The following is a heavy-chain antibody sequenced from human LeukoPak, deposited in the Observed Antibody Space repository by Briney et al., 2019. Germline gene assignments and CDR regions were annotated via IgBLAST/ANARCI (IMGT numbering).Heavy chain of an antibody. Sequence: ASVKVSCKASGYTFPSYFMHWVRQAPGQGLEWMGRINPNSGGTNYAQKFQGRVTMTRDTSISTAYMELSRLRSDDTAVYYCARDPTAYCGGDCYSLNYWGQGTLVTVSS. D-gene: IGHD2-21*02. CDR1: GYTFPSYF. V-gene: IGHV1-2*06. CDR2: INPNSGGT. J-gene: IGHJ4*02. CDR3: ARDPTAYCGGDCYSLNY.